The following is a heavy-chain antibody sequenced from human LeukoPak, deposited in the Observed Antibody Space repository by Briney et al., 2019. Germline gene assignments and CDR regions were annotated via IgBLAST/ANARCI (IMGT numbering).Heavy chain of an antibody. V-gene: IGHV5-51*01. CDR2: IYPGDSDT. Sequence: GESLMISCKGFGYSFTSYWIAWVRQMPGKGLEWMGVIYPGDSDTRYSPSFQGQVTISADKSISTAYQQWSSLKASDTAMYYCARPADYGDTEYFQHWGQGTLVTVSS. CDR1: GYSFTSYW. CDR3: ARPADYGDTEYFQH. J-gene: IGHJ1*01. D-gene: IGHD4-17*01.